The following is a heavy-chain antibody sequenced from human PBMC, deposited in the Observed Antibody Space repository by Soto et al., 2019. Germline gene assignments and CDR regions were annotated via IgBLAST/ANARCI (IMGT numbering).Heavy chain of an antibody. CDR1: GYTFIRYG. D-gene: IGHD3-16*01. Sequence: QVQLVQSAAEVKKPGASVKVSCKASGYTFIRYGIAWVRQAPGQGLELLGWISPYNDYTTYTQKRHGRMTMTTDTSSRTVYMELRSLGSDDTAVYYWARGGYYDYVWGKWSDYGLDVWGQGTTVTVSS. J-gene: IGHJ6*02. V-gene: IGHV1-18*01. CDR2: ISPYNDYT. CDR3: ARGGYYDYVWGKWSDYGLDV.